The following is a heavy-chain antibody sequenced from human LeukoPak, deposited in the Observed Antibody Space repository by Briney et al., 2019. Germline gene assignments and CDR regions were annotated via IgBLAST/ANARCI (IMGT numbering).Heavy chain of an antibody. J-gene: IGHJ4*02. CDR2: INHSGST. CDR1: GGSFSGYY. V-gene: IGHV4-34*01. CDR3: ARHPGIAARGVDY. Sequence: SETLSLTCAVYGGSFSGYYWSWIRQPPGKGLEWIGEINHSGSTNYNPSLKSRVTISVDTSKNQFSLKLSSVTAADTAVYYCARHPGIAARGVDYWGQGTLVTVSS. D-gene: IGHD6-6*01.